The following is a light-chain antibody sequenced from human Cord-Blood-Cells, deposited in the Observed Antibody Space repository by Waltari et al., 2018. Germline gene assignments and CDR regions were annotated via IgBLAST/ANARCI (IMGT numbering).Light chain of an antibody. V-gene: IGLV2-23*01. J-gene: IGLJ2*01. Sequence: QSALTQPASVSGSPGQSITISCTGTSSVVGSYNLVSCYQQHPGKPPKLMIDEGSNRPSGVSNRFSGSKSGNTASLTISGLQAEDEADYYCCSYAGSSTYVVFGGGTKLTVL. CDR1: SSVVGSYNL. CDR3: CSYAGSSTYVV. CDR2: EGS.